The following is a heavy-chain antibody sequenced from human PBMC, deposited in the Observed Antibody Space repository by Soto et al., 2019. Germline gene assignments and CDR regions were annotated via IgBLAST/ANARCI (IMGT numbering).Heavy chain of an antibody. J-gene: IGHJ5*02. V-gene: IGHV3-33*01. Sequence: GGSLRLSCAASGFTFSSYGMHWVRQAPGKGLEWVAVIWYDGSNKYYADSVKGRFTISRDNSKNTLYLQMNSLRAEDTAVYYCAREETSDRSTRSGYYHWGQGTLVTVSS. CDR3: AREETSDRSTRSGYYH. CDR1: GFTFSSYG. D-gene: IGHD3-3*01. CDR2: IWYDGSNK.